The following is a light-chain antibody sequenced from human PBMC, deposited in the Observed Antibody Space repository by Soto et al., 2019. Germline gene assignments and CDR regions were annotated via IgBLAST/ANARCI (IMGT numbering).Light chain of an antibody. Sequence: DIQMTQSPSSLSASVGDRVTITCRASQSISNYLNWYQQKPGKAPKVLIYAASRLQSGVPSRFSGSGSGTDFTLTISSLQPEDFAAYYCQQPYSTPLTFGEGTKLDIK. CDR1: QSISNY. CDR3: QQPYSTPLT. V-gene: IGKV1-39*01. J-gene: IGKJ2*01. CDR2: AAS.